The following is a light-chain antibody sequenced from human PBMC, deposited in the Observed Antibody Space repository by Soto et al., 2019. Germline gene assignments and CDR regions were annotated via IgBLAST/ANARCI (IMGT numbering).Light chain of an antibody. CDR1: SSDVGGYNY. CDR2: DVT. CDR3: SSHAGSSVV. J-gene: IGLJ1*01. Sequence: QSVLTQPRSVSGSPGQSVTFSCTGTSSDVGGYNYVSWYQQHPGKAPKLMIYDVTTRPSGVPDRFPGSKSGNTASLTISGLQAEDEADYYCSSHAGSSVVFGTGTKVTVL. V-gene: IGLV2-11*01.